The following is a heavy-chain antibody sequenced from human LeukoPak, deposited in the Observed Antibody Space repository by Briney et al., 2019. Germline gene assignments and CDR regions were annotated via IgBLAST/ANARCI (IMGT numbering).Heavy chain of an antibody. CDR1: GGSISSSSYY. Sequence: SETLSLTCTVSGGSISSSSYYWGWIRQPPGKGLEWIGSIYYSGSTYYNPSLKSRVTISVDTSKNQFSLKLSSVTAADTAVYYCARSHSVWTSFDYWGQGTLAIVSS. V-gene: IGHV4-39*07. CDR3: ARSHSVWTSFDY. CDR2: IYYSGST. J-gene: IGHJ4*02. D-gene: IGHD3/OR15-3a*01.